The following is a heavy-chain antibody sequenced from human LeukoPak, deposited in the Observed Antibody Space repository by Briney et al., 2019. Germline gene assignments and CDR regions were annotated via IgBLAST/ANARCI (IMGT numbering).Heavy chain of an antibody. CDR1: GFTFSSYG. CDR2: IRYDGSNK. D-gene: IGHD3/OR15-3a*01. J-gene: IGHJ4*02. V-gene: IGHV3-30*02. CDR3: ANTPWNTETALAC. Sequence: GGSLRLSCAASGFTFSSYGMHWGRQAPGKGLEWVAFIRYDGSNKYYADSVKGRFTISRDNSKNTLYLQMNSLRAEDTAVYYCANTPWNTETALACWRQGTLVTVSS.